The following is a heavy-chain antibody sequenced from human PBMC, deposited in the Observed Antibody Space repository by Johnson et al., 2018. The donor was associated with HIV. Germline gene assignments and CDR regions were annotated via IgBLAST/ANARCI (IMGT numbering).Heavy chain of an antibody. Sequence: QVQLVESGGGVVQPGRSLRLSCAASGFFFSNYAMHWVRQAPGKGLEWVAVISYDGSNKYYADSVKGRFTISRDNAKNSLYLQMNSLRAEDTAVYYCAGYSSSWYDAFDIWGQGTMVTVSS. V-gene: IGHV3-30*04. CDR1: GFFFSNYA. CDR2: ISYDGSNK. D-gene: IGHD6-13*01. CDR3: AGYSSSWYDAFDI. J-gene: IGHJ3*02.